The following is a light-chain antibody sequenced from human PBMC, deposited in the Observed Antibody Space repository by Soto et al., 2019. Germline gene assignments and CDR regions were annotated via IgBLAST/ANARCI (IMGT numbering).Light chain of an antibody. CDR3: QQYCSSSPIT. J-gene: IGKJ5*01. CDR2: GAS. CDR1: QSVSSSY. V-gene: IGKV3-20*01. Sequence: EIVLTQSPGTLSLSPGERATLSCRASQSVSSSYLAWYQQKPGQAPRLLIYGASSRATGIPDRFSGSGSGTDFTLAISRLEPEDFAVYYCQQYCSSSPITFGQGTRLEIK.